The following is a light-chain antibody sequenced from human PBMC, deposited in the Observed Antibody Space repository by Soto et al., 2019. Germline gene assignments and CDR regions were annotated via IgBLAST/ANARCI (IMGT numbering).Light chain of an antibody. V-gene: IGKV1-39*01. CDR1: QNIANY. J-gene: IGKJ4*01. CDR2: TAS. Sequence: DIQMTQSPSSLSASVGDRVTITCRASQNIANYLNWYQQTPGKAPKLLIYTASTLQSGVPSRFSGSGSGTDFTLTISSLQPEDFATFYCQQSYNTPLTFGGGTKVEI. CDR3: QQSYNTPLT.